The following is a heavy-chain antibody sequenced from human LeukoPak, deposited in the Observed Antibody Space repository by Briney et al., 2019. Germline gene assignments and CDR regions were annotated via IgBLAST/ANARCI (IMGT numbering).Heavy chain of an antibody. CDR1: GFTFSSYG. V-gene: IGHV3-33*01. CDR3: ARENSGWFDP. Sequence: QPGRSLILSCAASGFTFSSYGMHWVRQAPGKGLEWVAVIWYDGSNKYYADSVKGRFTISRDNSKNTLYLQMNSLRAEDTAVYYCARENSGWFDPWGQGTLVTVSS. D-gene: IGHD4-23*01. J-gene: IGHJ5*02. CDR2: IWYDGSNK.